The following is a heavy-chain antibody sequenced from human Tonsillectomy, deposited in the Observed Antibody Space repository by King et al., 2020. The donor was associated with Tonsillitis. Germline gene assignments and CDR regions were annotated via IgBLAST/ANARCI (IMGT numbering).Heavy chain of an antibody. CDR3: ATVFEY. CDR1: GFTFSRNW. J-gene: IGHJ4*02. V-gene: IGHV3-74*01. Sequence: VQLVESGGDLVQPGGSLRLSCAASGFTFSRNWMHWVRLAPGMGLVWVSRINEVGSGTSYADSVKGRFTVSRDNAKNTLYLQMNSLRAEDTAVYYCATVFEYWGRGTLVTVSS. CDR2: INEVGSGT.